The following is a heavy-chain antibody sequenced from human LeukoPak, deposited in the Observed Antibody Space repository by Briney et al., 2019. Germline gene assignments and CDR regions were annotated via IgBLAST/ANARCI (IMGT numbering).Heavy chain of an antibody. CDR2: IIPIFGTA. J-gene: IGHJ4*02. D-gene: IGHD6-19*01. V-gene: IGHV1-69*05. CDR1: GGTFSSYA. Sequence: GASVKVSCKASGGTFSSYAISWVRQAPGQGLEWMGGIIPIFGTANYAQKFQGRVTITTDESTSTAYMELSSLRSEDTAVYYCARVTYDRGWYYFDYWGQGTLGTVSA. CDR3: ARVTYDRGWYYFDY.